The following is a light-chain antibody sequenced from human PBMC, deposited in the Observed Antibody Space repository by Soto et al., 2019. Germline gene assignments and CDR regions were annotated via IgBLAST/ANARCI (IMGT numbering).Light chain of an antibody. CDR2: DVS. J-gene: IGLJ3*02. CDR3: FSYAGSYSWV. V-gene: IGLV2-11*01. CDR1: SSDVGGYNY. Sequence: QSALTQPRSVSGSPGQSVTISCTGTSSDVGGYNYVSWYQQHPGKAPKLMIYDVSKRPSGVPDRFSGSKSGNTASLTISGLQAEDEADYYCFSYAGSYSWVFGGGTKLNVL.